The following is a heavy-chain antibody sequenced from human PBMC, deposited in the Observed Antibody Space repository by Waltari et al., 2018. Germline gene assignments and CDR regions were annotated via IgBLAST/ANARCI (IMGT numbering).Heavy chain of an antibody. Sequence: EVQLVESGGGLVQPGGSLRLSCAASGFTFSSYWMSWVRQGPGKGLEWVANIKQDGSEKYYVDSVKGRFTISRDNAKNSLYLQMNSLRAEDTAVYYCARDSTRLARTTVDYWGQGTLVTVSS. V-gene: IGHV3-7*01. CDR3: ARDSTRLARTTVDY. CDR1: GFTFSSYW. J-gene: IGHJ4*02. CDR2: IKQDGSEK. D-gene: IGHD2-2*01.